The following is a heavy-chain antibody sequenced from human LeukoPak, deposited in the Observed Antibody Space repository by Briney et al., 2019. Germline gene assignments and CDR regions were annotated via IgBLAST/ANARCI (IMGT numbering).Heavy chain of an antibody. CDR2: IVNSGDST. V-gene: IGHV3-23*01. Sequence: GGSLRLSCGASGFTFSSYAVSWVRQAPGKGLEWVSTIVNSGDSTYYADSVKGRFTISRDNSKNTLYLQMNSLRAEDTAVYYCAKVALEMATIGAFDIWGQGTMVTVSS. J-gene: IGHJ3*02. D-gene: IGHD5-24*01. CDR3: AKVALEMATIGAFDI. CDR1: GFTFSSYA.